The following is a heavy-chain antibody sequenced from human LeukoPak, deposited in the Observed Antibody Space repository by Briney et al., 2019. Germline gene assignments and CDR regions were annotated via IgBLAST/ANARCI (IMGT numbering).Heavy chain of an antibody. J-gene: IGHJ3*02. Sequence: SETLSLTCTVSGASISSTTYYWGWIRQPPRKGLEWIASIYHSGSTYYNPSLKSRVTISVDTSKNQFSLKLSSVTAADTAVYYCAREAKPGIAAAGHLGGAFDIWGQGTMVTVSS. CDR1: GASISSTTYY. CDR3: AREAKPGIAAAGHLGGAFDI. D-gene: IGHD6-13*01. V-gene: IGHV4-39*07. CDR2: IYHSGST.